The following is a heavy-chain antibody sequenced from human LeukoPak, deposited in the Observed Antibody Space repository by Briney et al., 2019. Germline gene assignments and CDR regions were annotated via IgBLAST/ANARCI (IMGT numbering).Heavy chain of an antibody. Sequence: ASVKVSCKASGYTFTSYDINWVRQATGQGLEWMGWMNPNSGNTGYAQKFQGRVTMTRNTSISTAYMELSSLRSEDTAVYCCARGMQWLEYYYYGMDVWGQGTTVTVSS. J-gene: IGHJ6*02. D-gene: IGHD6-19*01. CDR3: ARGMQWLEYYYYGMDV. CDR1: GYTFTSYD. V-gene: IGHV1-8*01. CDR2: MNPNSGNT.